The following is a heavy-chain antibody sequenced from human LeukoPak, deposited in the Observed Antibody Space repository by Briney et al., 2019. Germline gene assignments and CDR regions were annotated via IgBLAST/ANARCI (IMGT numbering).Heavy chain of an antibody. CDR3: ARDSGYCSSTSCLEAGFDP. Sequence: SETLSLTCAVSGYSISSGYYWGWIRQPPGKGLEWIGSIYHSGSTYYNPSLKSRVTISVDTSKNQFSLKLSSVTAADTAVYYCARDSGYCSSTSCLEAGFDPWGQGTLVTVSS. D-gene: IGHD2-2*01. CDR1: GYSISSGYY. J-gene: IGHJ5*02. V-gene: IGHV4-38-2*02. CDR2: IYHSGST.